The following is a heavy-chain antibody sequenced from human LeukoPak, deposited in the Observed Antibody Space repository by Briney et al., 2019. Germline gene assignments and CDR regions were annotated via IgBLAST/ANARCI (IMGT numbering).Heavy chain of an antibody. J-gene: IGHJ4*02. CDR3: ARVILPHDSSGCYPYFDY. D-gene: IGHD3-22*01. CDR1: GGSVSSGGYS. Sequence: SQTLSLTCAVSGGSVSSGGYSWSWIRQPPGKGLEWIGYIYHSGSTYYNPSLKSRVTISVDRSKNQFSLKLSSVTAADTAVYYCARVILPHDSSGCYPYFDYWGQGTLVTVSS. V-gene: IGHV4-30-2*01. CDR2: IYHSGST.